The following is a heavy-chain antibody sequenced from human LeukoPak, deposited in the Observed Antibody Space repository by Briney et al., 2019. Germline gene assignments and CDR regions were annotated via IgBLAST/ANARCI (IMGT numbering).Heavy chain of an antibody. D-gene: IGHD3-22*01. CDR3: AKVIYYDSSGSPPPWFDP. CDR2: ISGSGGST. J-gene: IGHJ5*02. CDR1: GFTFSSYA. Sequence: PGGSLRLSCAASGFTFSSYAMSWVRQAPGKGLEWVSAISGSGGSTYYADSVKGRFTISRDNSKNTLYLQMNILRAEDTAVYYCAKVIYYDSSGSPPPWFDPWGQGTLVTVSS. V-gene: IGHV3-23*01.